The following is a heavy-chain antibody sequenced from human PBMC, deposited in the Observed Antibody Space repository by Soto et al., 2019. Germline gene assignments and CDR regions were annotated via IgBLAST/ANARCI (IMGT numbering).Heavy chain of an antibody. CDR1: GGSISSGDYY. J-gene: IGHJ5*02. D-gene: IGHD2-15*01. Sequence: PSETLSLTCTVSGGSISSGDYYWSWIRQPPGKGLEWIGYLYYSGSTYYNPSLKSRVTISVDTSKNQFSLKLSSVTAADTAVYYCARDSCSGGSCYHNWFDPWGQGTLVTVAS. V-gene: IGHV4-30-4*01. CDR3: ARDSCSGGSCYHNWFDP. CDR2: LYYSGST.